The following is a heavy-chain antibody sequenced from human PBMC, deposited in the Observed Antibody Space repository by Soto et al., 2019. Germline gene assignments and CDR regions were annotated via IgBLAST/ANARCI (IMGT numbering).Heavy chain of an antibody. CDR1: GGSISSYY. V-gene: IGHV4-59*08. CDR2: IYYSGST. CDR3: ARGTGKWFDP. Sequence: PSETMSLTCTVSGGSISSYYWTWIRQPPGKGLEWIGYIYYSGSTNYNPSLKSRVTISVATSKTQFSLKLSSVTAADTAVYYCARGTGKWFDPWGQGTLVTVSS. D-gene: IGHD3-10*01. J-gene: IGHJ5*02.